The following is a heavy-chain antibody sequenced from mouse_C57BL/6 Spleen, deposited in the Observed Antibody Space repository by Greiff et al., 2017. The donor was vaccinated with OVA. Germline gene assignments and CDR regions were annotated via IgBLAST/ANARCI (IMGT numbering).Heavy chain of an antibody. V-gene: IGHV1-64*01. D-gene: IGHD2-2*01. CDR2: IHPNSGST. J-gene: IGHJ4*01. Sequence: HVQLQQPGAELVKPGASVKLSCKASGYTFTSYWMHWVKQRPGQGLEWIGMIHPNSGSTNYNEKFKSKATLTVDKSSSTAYMQLSSLTSEDSAVYYCAGGYDDGGTHAMDYWGQGTSVTVSS. CDR3: AGGYDDGGTHAMDY. CDR1: GYTFTSYW.